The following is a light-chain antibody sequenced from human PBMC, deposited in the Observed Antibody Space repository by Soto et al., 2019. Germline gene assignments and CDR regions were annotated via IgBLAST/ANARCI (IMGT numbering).Light chain of an antibody. J-gene: IGKJ2*01. Sequence: EIVMTQSPATLSVSPGERATLSCRASQSVSSNLAWYQQKPGQAPRLLIYGTSTRATGIPAMFRGSGSGTEFTLTISSLQSEDFAVYYCQHYNNWPPYTFGQGTKLEIK. CDR3: QHYNNWPPYT. CDR1: QSVSSN. CDR2: GTS. V-gene: IGKV3-15*01.